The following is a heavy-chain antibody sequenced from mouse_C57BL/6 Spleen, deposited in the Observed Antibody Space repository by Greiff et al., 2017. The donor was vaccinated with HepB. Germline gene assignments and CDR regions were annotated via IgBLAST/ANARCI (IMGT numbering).Heavy chain of an antibody. CDR1: GYAFSSSW. CDR2: IYPGDGDT. V-gene: IGHV1-82*01. Sequence: RVEPGASVKISCKASGYAFSSSWMNWVKQRPGKGLEWIGRIYPGDGDTNYNGKFKGKATLTADKSSSTAYMQLSSLTSEDSAVYFCARGDSSGYLDYWGQGTTLTVSS. CDR3: ARGDSSGYLDY. D-gene: IGHD3-2*02. J-gene: IGHJ2*01.